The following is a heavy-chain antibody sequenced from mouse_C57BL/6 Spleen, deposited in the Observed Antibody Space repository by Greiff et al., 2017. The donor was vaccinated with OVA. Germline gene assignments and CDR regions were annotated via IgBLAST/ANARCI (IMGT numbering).Heavy chain of an antibody. CDR2: IYPGDGDT. D-gene: IGHD1-1*01. CDR1: GYAFSSYW. V-gene: IGHV1-80*01. J-gene: IGHJ3*01. CDR3: ARSLLANYCGISYGGAY. Sequence: QVQLKQSGAELVKPGASVKISCKASGYAFSSYWMNWVKQRPGKGLEWIGQIYPGDGDTNYNGKFKGKATLTADKSSSTAYMQLSSLTSEVSAVYFCARSLLANYCGISYGGAYWGQGTLVTVSA.